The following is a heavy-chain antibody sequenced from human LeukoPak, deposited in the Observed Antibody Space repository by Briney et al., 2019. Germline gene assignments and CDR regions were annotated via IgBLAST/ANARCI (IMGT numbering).Heavy chain of an antibody. J-gene: IGHJ6*04. V-gene: IGHV3-48*03. Sequence: GGSLRLSCAASGFTFSSYEMNWVRQAPGKGLEGVSYISSSGSTIYYADSVKGRFTIPRDNAKNSLYLQMNSLRAEDTAVYYCAELGITMSGGVWGKGTTVTISS. CDR2: ISSSGSTI. CDR1: GFTFSSYE. D-gene: IGHD3-10*02. CDR3: AELGITMSGGV.